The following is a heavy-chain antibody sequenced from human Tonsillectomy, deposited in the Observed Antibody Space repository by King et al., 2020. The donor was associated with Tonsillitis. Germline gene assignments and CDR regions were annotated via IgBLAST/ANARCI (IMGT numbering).Heavy chain of an antibody. V-gene: IGHV3-48*04. J-gene: IGHJ4*02. D-gene: IGHD2-8*01. CDR2: ISDSSRAI. Sequence: VQLVESGGGLVQPGGSLRLSCTASGFTFNTYGMNWVRQAPGKGLEWISYISDSSRAIYYSDSVKGRFTISRDNAKNSLYLQMKSLRAEDTALYYCSRDRATYARSSDHEYWGQGTLVTVSS. CDR3: SRDRATYARSSDHEY. CDR1: GFTFNTYG.